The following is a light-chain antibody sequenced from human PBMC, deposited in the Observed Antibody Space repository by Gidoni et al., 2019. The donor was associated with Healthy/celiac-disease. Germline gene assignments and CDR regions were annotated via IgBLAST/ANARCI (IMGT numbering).Light chain of an antibody. Sequence: EIMMTQSPATLSVSPGERATLSCRDSQSVSSNLAWYQQKPGQAPRLLIYGASTRDTGIPARFSGSGSGTEFTLTISSLQSEDVAVYYCQQYNNWPEWTFGQGTKVEIK. J-gene: IGKJ1*01. CDR1: QSVSSN. CDR3: QQYNNWPEWT. CDR2: GAS. V-gene: IGKV3-15*01.